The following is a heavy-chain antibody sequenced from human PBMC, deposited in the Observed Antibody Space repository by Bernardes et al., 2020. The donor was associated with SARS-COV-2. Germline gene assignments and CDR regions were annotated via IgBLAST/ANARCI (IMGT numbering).Heavy chain of an antibody. CDR2: TYYRSKWYT. CDR3: ARASITVVPGPLGLGPWGHKYKGMDV. V-gene: IGHV6-1*01. CDR1: GDTVSSSSGS. J-gene: IGHJ6*02. D-gene: IGHD1-20*01. Sequence: SQTLSLTCAISGDTVSSSSGSWHWIRQSPSRGLECLGGTYYRSKWYTDYAVSVKSRITINPDTSKNQFSLQLHSVTPEDTAVYFCARASITVVPGPLGLGPWGHKYKGMDVWGQGTTVTVSS.